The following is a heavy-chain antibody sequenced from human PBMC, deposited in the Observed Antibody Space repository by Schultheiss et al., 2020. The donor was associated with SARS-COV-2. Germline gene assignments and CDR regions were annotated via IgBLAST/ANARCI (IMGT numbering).Heavy chain of an antibody. D-gene: IGHD6-13*01. CDR2: VSSDGTT. V-gene: IGHV3-66*01. Sequence: GGSLRLSCAASGFSVSSNHMTWVRQRPEKGLECVSVVSSDGTTYYADSVKDRFTVSRDNSKNTIYLLMNRLRAEDTGVYFCAGRRATAASLDDWGQGTRVTVSS. J-gene: IGHJ4*02. CDR3: AGRRATAASLDD. CDR1: GFSVSSNH.